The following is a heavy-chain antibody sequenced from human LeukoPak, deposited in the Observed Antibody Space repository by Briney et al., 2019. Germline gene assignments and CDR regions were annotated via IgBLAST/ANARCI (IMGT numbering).Heavy chain of an antibody. CDR2: IYSTGST. V-gene: IGHV4-61*02. CDR1: GGSVNSGGYY. Sequence: SETLSLTCTVSGGSVNSGGYYWSWIRQPAGKGLEWIGRIYSTGSTNYDPSLKSRVTISVDTSKNQFSLELKSVTAADTAVYYCAGVSLVRGAPDYYFDYWGQGTLVTVSS. D-gene: IGHD3-10*01. J-gene: IGHJ4*02. CDR3: AGVSLVRGAPDYYFDY.